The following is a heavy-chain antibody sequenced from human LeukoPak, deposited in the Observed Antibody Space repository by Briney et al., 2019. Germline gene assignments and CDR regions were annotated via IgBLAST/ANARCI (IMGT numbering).Heavy chain of an antibody. Sequence: SETLSLTCAVYGGSFSGYYWSWIRQPPGKGLEWIGYIYYSGSTNYNPSLKSRVTISVDTSKNQFSLKLSSVTAADTAVYYCARGSVEAPDYYYYYYMDVWGKGTTVTVSS. CDR1: GGSFSGYY. D-gene: IGHD1-1*01. J-gene: IGHJ6*03. CDR2: IYYSGST. CDR3: ARGSVEAPDYYYYYYMDV. V-gene: IGHV4-59*01.